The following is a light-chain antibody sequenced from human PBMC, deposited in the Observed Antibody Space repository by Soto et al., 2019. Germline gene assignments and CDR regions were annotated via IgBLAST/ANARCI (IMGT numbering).Light chain of an antibody. Sequence: IRMTQSPSSFSASTGDRVTITCRASQGISSFLAWYQQKSGKAPKLLIYDASSLESGVPSRFSGSGSGTEFTLTISSLQPDDFATYYCQHYNSYSEAFGQGTKVDIK. V-gene: IGKV1-8*01. J-gene: IGKJ1*01. CDR3: QHYNSYSEA. CDR1: QGISSF. CDR2: DAS.